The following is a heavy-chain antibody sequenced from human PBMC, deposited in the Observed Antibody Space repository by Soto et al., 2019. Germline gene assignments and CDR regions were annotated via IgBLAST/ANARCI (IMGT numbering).Heavy chain of an antibody. CDR2: IIPIFGTA. J-gene: IGHJ4*02. CDR1: GGTFSSYA. V-gene: IGHV1-69*13. Sequence: SVKVSCKASGGTFSSYAISWVRQAPGQGREWMGGIIPIFGTANYAQKFQGRVTITADESTSTAYMELSSLRSEDTAVYYCARVSTDTAMVTVFDYWGQGTLVTVSS. D-gene: IGHD5-18*01. CDR3: ARVSTDTAMVTVFDY.